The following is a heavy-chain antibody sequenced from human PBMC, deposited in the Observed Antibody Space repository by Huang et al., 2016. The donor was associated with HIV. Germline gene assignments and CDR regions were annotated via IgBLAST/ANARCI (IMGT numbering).Heavy chain of an antibody. CDR2: VYYNGYP. V-gene: IGHV4-59*11. CDR1: GASIGAHY. D-gene: IGHD4-17*01. J-gene: IGHJ4*02. CDR3: ARDETYGDLDY. Sequence: QVQLHESGPGLVKPSETLSLNCTVSGASIGAHYCSWIRQPPGKGLEWIGNVYYNGYPNYNPSLTSLVTISVDRSKNQFSLKLTSVTAADTAVYYCARDETYGDLDYWGQGTLVTVSS.